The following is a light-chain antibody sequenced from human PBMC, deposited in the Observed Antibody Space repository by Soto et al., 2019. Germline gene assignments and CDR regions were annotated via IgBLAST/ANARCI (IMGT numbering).Light chain of an antibody. J-gene: IGKJ1*01. CDR1: QSVDSTY. Sequence: IVLTQSPATLSLSLGERATLSCRASQSVDSTYLAWYQQKPGQAPRLXFYGASSRATGIPDSFSGSGSGTDFILTISRLEPDDFAVYYCQQYGRSPWTFGQGTKVDIK. CDR2: GAS. CDR3: QQYGRSPWT. V-gene: IGKV3-20*01.